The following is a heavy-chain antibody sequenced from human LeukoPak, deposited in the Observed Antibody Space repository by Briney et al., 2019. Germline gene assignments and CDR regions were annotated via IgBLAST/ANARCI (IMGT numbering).Heavy chain of an antibody. V-gene: IGHV3-23*01. CDR3: AKLVTHFDY. Sequence: QPGGSLRLACAASGFTFSSYAMSWVRQPPGKGLELVASITGSGGNTYYADSVKGRFTISRENSKNTLSMQMNSLRAEDTAVYYCAKLVTHFDYWGQGTLVTVSS. CDR1: GFTFSSYA. D-gene: IGHD4-23*01. CDR2: ITGSGGNT. J-gene: IGHJ4*02.